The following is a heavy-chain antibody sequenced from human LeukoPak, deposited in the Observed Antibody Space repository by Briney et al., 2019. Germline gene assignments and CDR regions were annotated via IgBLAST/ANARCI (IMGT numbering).Heavy chain of an antibody. CDR3: ARDEYNWFDP. CDR2: IYYSGST. V-gene: IGHV4-59*01. J-gene: IGHJ5*02. CDR1: VGSISSYY. Sequence: SETLSLTCTVSVGSISSYYWSWIRQPPGKGLEWIGYIYYSGSTNYNPSLKSRVTISVDTSKNQFSLKLSSVTAADTAVYYCARDEYNWFDPWGQGTLVTVSS.